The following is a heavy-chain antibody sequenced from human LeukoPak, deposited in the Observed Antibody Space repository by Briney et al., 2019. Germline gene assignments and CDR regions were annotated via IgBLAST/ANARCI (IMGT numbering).Heavy chain of an antibody. V-gene: IGHV3-30*02. CDR2: IRYDGSNK. Sequence: GGSLRLSCAASGFTFSSYGMHWVRQAPGKGLEWVAFIRYDGSNKYYADSVKGRFTISRDNSKNTLYLQMNSLRAEDTAVYYCAKDFHDYGDYSPPIFDYWGQGTLVTASS. J-gene: IGHJ4*02. D-gene: IGHD4-17*01. CDR3: AKDFHDYGDYSPPIFDY. CDR1: GFTFSSYG.